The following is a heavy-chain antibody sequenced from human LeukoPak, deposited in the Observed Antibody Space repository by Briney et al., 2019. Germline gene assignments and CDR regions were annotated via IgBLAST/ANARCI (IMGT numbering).Heavy chain of an antibody. J-gene: IGHJ4*02. D-gene: IGHD3-3*01. V-gene: IGHV3-23*01. Sequence: GGSLRLSCAASGFTFSSSAMSWVRQVPGKGLEWVSAISGSGGSTYYADSVKGRFTISRDNSKNTLYLQMNSLRAEDAAVYYCAKAGYYDFWSGHVVGFDYWGQGTLVTVSS. CDR3: AKAGYYDFWSGHVVGFDY. CDR1: GFTFSSSA. CDR2: ISGSGGST.